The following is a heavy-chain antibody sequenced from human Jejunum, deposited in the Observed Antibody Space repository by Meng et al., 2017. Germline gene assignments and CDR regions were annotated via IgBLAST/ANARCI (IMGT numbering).Heavy chain of an antibody. Sequence: QVQLGQSGAEVMKPGASVRVSCKASGYTFTSYFMHWVRQAPGQGLEWVGMIKPSGGSTIYAQKFQGRVTVTRDTSTTTVYMELSSLRSEDTAVYYCAREVTGTDFDYWGQGTLVTVSS. D-gene: IGHD1-1*01. CDR2: IKPSGGST. V-gene: IGHV1-46*01. CDR1: GYTFTSYF. CDR3: AREVTGTDFDY. J-gene: IGHJ4*02.